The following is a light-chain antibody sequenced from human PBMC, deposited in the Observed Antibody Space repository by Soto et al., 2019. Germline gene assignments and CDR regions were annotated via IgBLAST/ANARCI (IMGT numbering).Light chain of an antibody. CDR1: SSNVGSNF. J-gene: IGLJ2*01. CDR2: TDN. Sequence: QSVLTQPPSTSGTPGQGVTISCSGSSSNVGSNFVNWFQHLPGTAPKLLIHTDNQRPSGVPDRVSGSKSGTSASLAISGLQSEDEADYYCAAWDDSLNGPLFGGGTKLTVL. V-gene: IGLV1-44*01. CDR3: AAWDDSLNGPL.